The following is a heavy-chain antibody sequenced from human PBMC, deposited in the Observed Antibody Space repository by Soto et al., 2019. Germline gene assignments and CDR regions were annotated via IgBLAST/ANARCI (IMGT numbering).Heavy chain of an antibody. Sequence: GGSLRLSCAASGFTFSNYAMSWVRQASGKGLEWVSAISGSGGSTYYADSVKGRFTISRDNSKNTLYLQMNSLRAEDTAVYYCAKRVTGTPRDYYYYYMDVWGKGTTVTVSS. D-gene: IGHD1-20*01. V-gene: IGHV3-23*01. CDR3: AKRVTGTPRDYYYYYMDV. CDR1: GFTFSNYA. CDR2: ISGSGGST. J-gene: IGHJ6*03.